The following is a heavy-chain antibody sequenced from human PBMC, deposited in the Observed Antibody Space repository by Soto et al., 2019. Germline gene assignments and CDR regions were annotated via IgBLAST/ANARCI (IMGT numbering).Heavy chain of an antibody. CDR3: ARTSRFDC. J-gene: IGHJ4*02. CDR1: CGSFSGYD. Sequence: QVQLQQWGAGLLKPSETLSLTCAVYCGSFSGYDWSWIRLPPGKGLEWIGEINHSGSTNYNPSLKSRVTMSVDTSKNQFSLKLSSVTAADTAVYYCARTSRFDCWGQGTLVTVSS. V-gene: IGHV4-34*01. CDR2: INHSGST. D-gene: IGHD6-6*01.